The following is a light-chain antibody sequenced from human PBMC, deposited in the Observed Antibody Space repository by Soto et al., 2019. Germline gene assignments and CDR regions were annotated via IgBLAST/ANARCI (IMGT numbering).Light chain of an antibody. CDR2: NNN. J-gene: IGLJ3*02. Sequence: QSVLTQPPSASGTPGQRVTISCSGSRSNIGSNAVSWYQQLPGTAPKLLIYNNNQRPSGVPDRFSGSKSGTSASLAISGLQSEDEADYCCAAWDDSLNARGVFGGGTKVTVL. CDR1: RSNIGSNA. CDR3: AAWDDSLNARGV. V-gene: IGLV1-44*01.